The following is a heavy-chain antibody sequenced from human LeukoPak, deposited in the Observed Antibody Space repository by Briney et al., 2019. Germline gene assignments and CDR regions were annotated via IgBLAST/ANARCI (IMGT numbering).Heavy chain of an antibody. D-gene: IGHD2-15*01. Sequence: GGSLRLSCAASGFTFGSYSMNWVRQAPGKGLEWVSSISSSSSYIYYADSVKGRFTISRDNAKNSLYLQMNSLRAEDTAVYYCARRGCSGGSCYWFDPWGQGTLVTVSS. J-gene: IGHJ5*02. CDR3: ARRGCSGGSCYWFDP. CDR1: GFTFGSYS. V-gene: IGHV3-21*01. CDR2: ISSSSSYI.